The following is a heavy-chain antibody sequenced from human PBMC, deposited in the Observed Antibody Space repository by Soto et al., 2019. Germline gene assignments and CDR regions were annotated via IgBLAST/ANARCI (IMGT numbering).Heavy chain of an antibody. Sequence: EVHLVESGGGLVKPGGYLRLYCAVSGFTFSSCTMNWVRQAPGKGLEWVSSISPTTSHIYYADSVKGRFTISRDNAKNSLFLQMNSLRAEDTAVYYCSGCSGGACHQNYGMDVWGQGTTVTVSS. J-gene: IGHJ6*02. CDR1: GFTFSSCT. CDR3: SGCSGGACHQNYGMDV. CDR2: ISPTTSHI. V-gene: IGHV3-21*01. D-gene: IGHD2-15*01.